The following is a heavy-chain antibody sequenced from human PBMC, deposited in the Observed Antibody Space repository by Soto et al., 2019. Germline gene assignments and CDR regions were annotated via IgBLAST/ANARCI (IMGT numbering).Heavy chain of an antibody. J-gene: IGHJ4*02. D-gene: IGHD4-17*01. Sequence: EVQLLESGGDLTQPGGSLRLSCAASGFTFPAYAMGWVRQAPGKGLEWVSGITRGHYTFYADSVRGRFTISRDNPRNTVYLQMNSLRVEDTALYYCAKYTVTEDLGENWGQGILVTVSS. CDR1: GFTFPAYA. CDR3: AKYTVTEDLGEN. V-gene: IGHV3-23*01. CDR2: ITRGHYT.